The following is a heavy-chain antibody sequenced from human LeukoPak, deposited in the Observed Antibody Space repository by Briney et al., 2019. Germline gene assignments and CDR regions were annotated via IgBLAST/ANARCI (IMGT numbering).Heavy chain of an antibody. Sequence: GGPLRLSCAASGFTFSNAWMSWVRQAPGKGLEWVGRIKSKTDGGTTDYAAPVKGRFTISRDDSKNTLYLQMNSLKTEDTAVYYCTTDATMVRGVDQFDPWGQGTLVTVSS. V-gene: IGHV3-15*01. J-gene: IGHJ5*02. D-gene: IGHD3-10*01. CDR1: GFTFSNAW. CDR2: IKSKTDGGTT. CDR3: TTDATMVRGVDQFDP.